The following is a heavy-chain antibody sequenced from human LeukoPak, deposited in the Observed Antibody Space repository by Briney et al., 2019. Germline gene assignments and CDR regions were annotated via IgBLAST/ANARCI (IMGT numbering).Heavy chain of an antibody. CDR2: ISSSSSYI. D-gene: IGHD6-13*01. Sequence: GGSLRLSCAASGFTFSSYSMNWVRQAPGKGLEWVSSISSSSSYIYYADSVKGRFTISRDNAKNSLYLQMNSLGAEDTAVYYCARVTPGIAAAGTNYWGQGTLVTVSS. CDR1: GFTFSSYS. V-gene: IGHV3-21*01. J-gene: IGHJ4*02. CDR3: ARVTPGIAAAGTNY.